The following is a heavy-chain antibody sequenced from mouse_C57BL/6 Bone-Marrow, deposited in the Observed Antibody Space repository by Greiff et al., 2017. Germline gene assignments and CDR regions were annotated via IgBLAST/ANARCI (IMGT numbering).Heavy chain of an antibody. D-gene: IGHD2-4*01. CDR1: GYSFTDYY. V-gene: IGHV1-39*01. CDR3: TGGYDYDDAVDY. Sequence: LVESGPELVKPGASVKISCKASGYSFTDYYMNWVKQRHGKSLEWIGVINPNYGTTSYNQKFKGKATLTVDQSSSTAYMQLSSLTSEDSAVYDCTGGYDYDDAVDYWGQGNAVTVTA. J-gene: IGHJ4*01. CDR2: INPNYGTT.